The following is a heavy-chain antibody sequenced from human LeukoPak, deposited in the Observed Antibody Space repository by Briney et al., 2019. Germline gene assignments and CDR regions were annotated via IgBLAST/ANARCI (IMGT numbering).Heavy chain of an antibody. V-gene: IGHV3-48*04. D-gene: IGHD1-1*01. CDR1: GFTFSDYS. CDR2: IGISSGNT. Sequence: GGSLRLSCAASGFTFSDYSMNWVRQAPGEGLEWISYIGISSGNTKYAVSVRGRFTISGDSAKSSLYLQMNSRRVENRAVYYCARDHNYAFDIWGQGTLVTVSS. CDR3: ARDHNYAFDI. J-gene: IGHJ4*02.